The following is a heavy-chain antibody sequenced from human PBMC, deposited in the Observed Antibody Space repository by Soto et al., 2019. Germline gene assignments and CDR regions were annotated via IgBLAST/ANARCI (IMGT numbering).Heavy chain of an antibody. D-gene: IGHD2-8*02. CDR1: GGSISSGDYY. CDR3: AKGHSPNLRVLETTYFFDY. V-gene: IGHV4-31*03. Sequence: TSETLSLTCTVSGGSISSGDYYWSWIRQHPGKGLEWIGYIYYSGSTYYNPSLKSRVTISVDTSKNQFSLNLSSVTAADTAVYYCAKGHSPNLRVLETTYFFDYWGQGTLVTVSS. CDR2: IYYSGST. J-gene: IGHJ4*02.